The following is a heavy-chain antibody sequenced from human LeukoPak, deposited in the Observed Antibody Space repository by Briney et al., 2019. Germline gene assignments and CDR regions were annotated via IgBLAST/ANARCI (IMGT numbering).Heavy chain of an antibody. V-gene: IGHV1-24*01. CDR2: FDPEAGET. J-gene: IGHJ4*02. CDR3: ATWAGAVIVDKNGGVY. CDR1: GYSLTELS. D-gene: IGHD3-22*01. Sequence: ASVKVSCKVSGYSLTELSMHWVRQTPGKGLEWMGGFDPEAGETIYAQKFQGRVTMTEDTSTDKAYMELSSLRSEDTAVFYCATWAGAVIVDKNGGVYWGQGTLVTVSS.